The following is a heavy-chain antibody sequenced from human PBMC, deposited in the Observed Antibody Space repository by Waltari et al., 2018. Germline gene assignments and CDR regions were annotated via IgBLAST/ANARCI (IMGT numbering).Heavy chain of an antibody. D-gene: IGHD3-10*02. V-gene: IGHV1-2*02. CDR2: VNPRSGDT. CDR3: ARDRASLGHPMSREFDY. J-gene: IGHJ4*02. CDR1: VYIFTAHY. Sequence: QIQLVQSGAEVKKPGASVKVSCKPSVYIFTAHYVHRLRQAPGQGLEWMGKVNPRSGDTTYAQKFQDRVTLISDTSINTAYMELTRLTSDDTAVYYCARDRASLGHPMSREFDYWGRGTLVTVS.